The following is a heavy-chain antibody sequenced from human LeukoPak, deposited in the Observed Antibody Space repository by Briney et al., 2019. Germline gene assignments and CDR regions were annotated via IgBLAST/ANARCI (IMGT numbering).Heavy chain of an antibody. CDR1: GFTFSSYA. D-gene: IGHD3-22*01. CDR3: ARDSVSGSYYYDSSGYYSSL. V-gene: IGHV3-66*01. J-gene: IGHJ4*02. Sequence: TGGSLRLSCAASGFTFSSYAMSWVRQAPGKGLEWVSVIYSGGSTYYADSVKGRFTISRDNSKNTLYLQMNSLRAEDTAVYYCARDSVSGSYYYDSSGYYSSLWGQGTLVTVSS. CDR2: IYSGGST.